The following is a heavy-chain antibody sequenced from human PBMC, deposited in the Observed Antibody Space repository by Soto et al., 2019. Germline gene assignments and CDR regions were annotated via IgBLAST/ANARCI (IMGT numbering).Heavy chain of an antibody. CDR2: IYYSGST. V-gene: IGHV4-59*01. J-gene: IGHJ4*02. Sequence: QVQLQESGPGLVKPSETLSLTCTVSGGSISSYYWSWIRQPPGKGLEWIGYIYYSGSTNYNPSLKSRVTISVDTSKNQFSLKLSSVTAADTAVYYCARVGGRSRRELPEVLDYWGQGTLVTVSS. D-gene: IGHD1-26*01. CDR1: GGSISSYY. CDR3: ARVGGRSRRELPEVLDY.